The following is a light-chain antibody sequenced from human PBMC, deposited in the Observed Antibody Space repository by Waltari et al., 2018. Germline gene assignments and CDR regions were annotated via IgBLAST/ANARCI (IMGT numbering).Light chain of an antibody. Sequence: QSALTQPASVSGSPGQSITISCTGTSSDVGGYTSVSWYQQHPGKAPKLMIYDVIKRPSGVSNRFSGSKSGNAASLTISGLQAEDEADYYCSSYTSSSTIHFGTGTKVTVL. V-gene: IGLV2-14*03. CDR1: SSDVGGYTS. CDR2: DVI. J-gene: IGLJ1*01. CDR3: SSYTSSSTIH.